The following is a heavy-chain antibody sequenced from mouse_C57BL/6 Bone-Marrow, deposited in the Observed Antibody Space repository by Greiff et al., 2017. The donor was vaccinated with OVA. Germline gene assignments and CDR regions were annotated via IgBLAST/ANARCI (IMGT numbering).Heavy chain of an antibody. CDR1: GFSLTSYG. CDR2: IWRGGST. V-gene: IGHV2-5*01. CDR3: AKPGSSPFAY. Sequence: QVQLQQSGPGLVQPSQSLSITCTVSGFSLTSYGVHWVRQSPGKGLEWLGVIWRGGSTDYNAACMSRLSITKDNSKSQVFFKMNSLQADDTAIYYCAKPGSSPFAYWGQGTLVTVSA. D-gene: IGHD1-1*01. J-gene: IGHJ3*01.